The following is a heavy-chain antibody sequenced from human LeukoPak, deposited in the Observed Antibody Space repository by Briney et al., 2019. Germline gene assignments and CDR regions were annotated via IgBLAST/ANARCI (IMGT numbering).Heavy chain of an antibody. Sequence: SETLSLTCTVSGGSVSSGSYYWSWIRQPPGKGLEWIGYIYYSGSTNYNPPLKSRVTISVDTSKNQFSLKLSSVTAADTAVYYCARDISSSWIFDYWGQGTLVTVSS. CDR1: GGSVSSGSYY. CDR3: ARDISSSWIFDY. D-gene: IGHD6-13*01. J-gene: IGHJ4*02. V-gene: IGHV4-61*01. CDR2: IYYSGST.